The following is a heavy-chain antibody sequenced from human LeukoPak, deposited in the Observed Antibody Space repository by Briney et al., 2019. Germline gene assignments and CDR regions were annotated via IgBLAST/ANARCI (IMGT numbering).Heavy chain of an antibody. CDR2: ISGSGGST. J-gene: IGHJ3*02. D-gene: IGHD3-9*01. V-gene: IGHV3-23*01. Sequence: GGSLRLSCAASGFTFSSYAMSWVRQAPGKGLEWVSAISGSGGSTYYADSVKGRFTISRDNAKNSLYLQMNSLRAEDTALYYCARDDTLRYFDWLFPTGGAFDIWGQGTMVTVSS. CDR3: ARDDTLRYFDWLFPTGGAFDI. CDR1: GFTFSSYA.